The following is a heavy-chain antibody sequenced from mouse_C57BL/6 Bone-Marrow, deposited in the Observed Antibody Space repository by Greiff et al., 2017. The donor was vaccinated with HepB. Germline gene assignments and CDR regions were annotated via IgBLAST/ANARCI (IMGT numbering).Heavy chain of an antibody. Sequence: VQLKESGTVLARPGASVKMSCKTSGYTFTSYWMHWVKQRPGQGLEWIGAIYPGNSDTSYNQKFKGKAKLTAVTSASTAYMELSSLTNEDSAVYYCTQITTVVARDAMDYWGQGTSVTVSS. CDR1: GYTFTSYW. CDR3: TQITTVVARDAMDY. V-gene: IGHV1-5*01. D-gene: IGHD1-1*01. CDR2: IYPGNSDT. J-gene: IGHJ4*01.